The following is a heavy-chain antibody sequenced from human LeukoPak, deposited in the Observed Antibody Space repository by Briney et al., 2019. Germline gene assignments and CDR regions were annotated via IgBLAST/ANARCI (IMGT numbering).Heavy chain of an antibody. CDR1: GFTVSTNY. CDR2: INSDGSDT. CDR3: ARDSEGFFGS. Sequence: GGSLRLSCAASGFTVSTNYMSWVRQAPGRGPVWVSHINSDGSDTSYADSVKGRFTISRDNAKNTLYLQMNSLRAEDTAVYYCARDSEGFFGSWGQGTLVTVSS. V-gene: IGHV3-74*01. J-gene: IGHJ4*02.